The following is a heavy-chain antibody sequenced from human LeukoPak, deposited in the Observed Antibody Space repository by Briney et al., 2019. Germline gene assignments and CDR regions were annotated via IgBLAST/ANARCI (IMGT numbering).Heavy chain of an antibody. J-gene: IGHJ6*02. D-gene: IGHD3-10*01. CDR1: GFTFSSYS. Sequence: SGGSLRLSCAASGFTFSSYSMNWVRQAPGKGLEWVSSISSSSSYIYYADSVKGRFTISRDNAKNSLYLQMNSLRAEDTAVYYCARTYYGSGTYYSPYSTSYYGMDVWGQGTTVTVSS. CDR3: ARTYYGSGTYYSPYSTSYYGMDV. V-gene: IGHV3-21*01. CDR2: ISSSSSYI.